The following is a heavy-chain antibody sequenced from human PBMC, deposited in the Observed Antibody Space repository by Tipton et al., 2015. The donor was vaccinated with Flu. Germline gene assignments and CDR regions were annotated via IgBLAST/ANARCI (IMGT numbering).Heavy chain of an antibody. Sequence: GSLRLSCAASGFTFSGSAMHWVRQASGKGLEWVGRIRSKANSHATAYAASVKGRFTISRDDSKNTAYLQMNSLKTEDTAVYYCTRNHGYNFPQIVYGMDVWGQGTTVTVSS. CDR1: GFTFSGSA. D-gene: IGHD5-24*01. J-gene: IGHJ6*02. CDR3: TRNHGYNFPQIVYGMDV. V-gene: IGHV3-73*01. CDR2: IRSKANSHAT.